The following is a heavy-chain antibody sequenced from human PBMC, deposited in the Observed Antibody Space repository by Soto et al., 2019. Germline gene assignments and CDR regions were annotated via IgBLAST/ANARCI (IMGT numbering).Heavy chain of an antibody. D-gene: IGHD3-10*01. J-gene: IGHJ5*02. CDR3: ARPHGSGSLNINWFDP. Sequence: SETLSLTCTVAGGSIISSSYYWGWIQKPPGKGLEWIGSIYYSGSTYYNPPLKSRVTISVDTSKNQFSLKLSSVTAADTAVYYCARPHGSGSLNINWFDPWGQGTLVTVSS. CDR2: IYYSGST. V-gene: IGHV4-39*01. CDR1: GGSIISSSYY.